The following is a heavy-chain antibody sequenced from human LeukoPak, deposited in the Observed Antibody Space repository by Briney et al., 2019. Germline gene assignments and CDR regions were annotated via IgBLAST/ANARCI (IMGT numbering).Heavy chain of an antibody. CDR3: ARVSYYYDTRVY. Sequence: SETLSLTCTVSGGSISSSSHYWGWIRQPPGKGLEWIGNIYYSGSTYYKSSLKSRVTISVDTSKNQFSLRLSSVTAADTAVYYCARVSYYYDTRVYWGQGTLVTVSS. CDR2: IYYSGST. J-gene: IGHJ4*02. D-gene: IGHD3-22*01. CDR1: GGSISSSSHY. V-gene: IGHV4-39*07.